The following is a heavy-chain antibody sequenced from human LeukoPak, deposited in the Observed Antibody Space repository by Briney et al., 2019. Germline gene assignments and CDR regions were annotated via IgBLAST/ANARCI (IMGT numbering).Heavy chain of an antibody. CDR3: ARISRYYYGSGS. D-gene: IGHD3-10*01. V-gene: IGHV1-2*02. CDR2: INPNSGGT. CDR1: GYTFTGYY. Sequence: ASVKVSCKASGYTFTGYYMHWVRQAPGQGLEWMGWINPNSGGTNYAQKFQGRVTTTRDTSISTAYMELSRLRSDDTAVYYCARISRYYYGSGSWGQGTLVTVSS. J-gene: IGHJ4*02.